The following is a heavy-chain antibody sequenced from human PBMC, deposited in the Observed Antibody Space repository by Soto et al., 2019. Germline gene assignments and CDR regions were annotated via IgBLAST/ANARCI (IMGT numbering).Heavy chain of an antibody. J-gene: IGHJ5*02. CDR2: ISNDGGST. V-gene: IGHV3-64*01. Sequence: EVQVVESGGGLVQPGGSLRLSCTTYGFTFSTFAMHWFRQAPGKGLEDVSVISNDGGSTRYANSVKGRFNISRDNSKNTLYLQMGRLRAEDMAVYYCARDYTGWFDPWGPGTLVTVSS. D-gene: IGHD2-2*02. CDR3: ARDYTGWFDP. CDR1: GFTFSTFA.